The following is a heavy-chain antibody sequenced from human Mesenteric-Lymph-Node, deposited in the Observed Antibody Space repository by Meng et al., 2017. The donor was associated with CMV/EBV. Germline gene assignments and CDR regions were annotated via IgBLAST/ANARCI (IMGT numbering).Heavy chain of an antibody. V-gene: IGHV5-51*01. J-gene: IGHJ5*02. CDR1: GYIFTNYW. CDR2: ISPGDSHT. D-gene: IGHD6-13*01. Sequence: GESLKISCKSSGYIFTNYWIAWVRQMPGKGLEWMGIISPGDSHTRYSPSFEGQVTISAAKSITTAYLQWSSLKASDTAMYYCARTTTSSWTLYDPWGQGTLVTVSS. CDR3: ARTTTSSWTLYDP.